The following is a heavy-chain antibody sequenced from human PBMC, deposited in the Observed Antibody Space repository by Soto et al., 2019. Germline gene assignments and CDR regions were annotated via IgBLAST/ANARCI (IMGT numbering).Heavy chain of an antibody. V-gene: IGHV4-59*12. CDR2: IYYRGTT. CDR1: NGSFNFYY. CDR3: TRVATAVRS. Sequence: PSETLSLTCNVSNGSFNFYYWSWTRKRAGKGLDWIGNIYYRGTTNYNPSLQGRVTMSIDTSKNQFSLMLTSVTAAGTAVYYCTRVATAVRSWGRGVLVTVAS. D-gene: IGHD5-18*01. J-gene: IGHJ5*02.